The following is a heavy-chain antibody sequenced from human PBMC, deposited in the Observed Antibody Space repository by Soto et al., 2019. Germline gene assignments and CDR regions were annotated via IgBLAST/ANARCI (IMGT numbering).Heavy chain of an antibody. Sequence: KTSETLSLTCTVSGGSISSGGYYWSWIRQHPGKGLEWIGYIYYSGSTYYNPSLKSRVTISVDTSKNQFSLKLSSVTAADTAVYYCARDQEYCGGDCYSTSPHYYYGMDVWGQGTTVTVSS. CDR1: GGSISSGGYY. V-gene: IGHV4-31*03. CDR2: IYYSGST. D-gene: IGHD2-21*02. CDR3: ARDQEYCGGDCYSTSPHYYYGMDV. J-gene: IGHJ6*02.